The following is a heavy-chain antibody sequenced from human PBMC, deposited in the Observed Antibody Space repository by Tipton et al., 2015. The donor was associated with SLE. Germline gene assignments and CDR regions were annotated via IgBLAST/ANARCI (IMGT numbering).Heavy chain of an antibody. CDR1: GGSFSGYY. CDR3: ASAKGGYDFWSGYSPEYFQH. Sequence: AGLVKPSETLSLTCAVYGGSFSGYYWSWIRQPPGKGLEWIGEINHSGSTNYNPSLKSRVTISVDTSKNQFSLKLNSVTAADTAVYYCASAKGGYDFWSGYSPEYFQHWGQGTLVTVSS. CDR2: INHSGST. J-gene: IGHJ1*01. V-gene: IGHV4-34*01. D-gene: IGHD3-3*01.